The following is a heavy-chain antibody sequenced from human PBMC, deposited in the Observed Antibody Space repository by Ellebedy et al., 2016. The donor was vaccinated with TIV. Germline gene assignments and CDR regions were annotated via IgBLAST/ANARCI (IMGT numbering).Heavy chain of an antibody. V-gene: IGHV3-7*01. D-gene: IGHD4-17*01. J-gene: IGHJ3*02. Sequence: GESLKISCAASGFSFSSYWMSWVRQAPGKGLEWVASMRQDGNDKYYVDSVRGRFTISRDNAKNSLYLQMSSLRAEDTAVYYCATDGSYGDYLSPTHAFENWGQGTMVIVSS. CDR1: GFSFSSYW. CDR3: ATDGSYGDYLSPTHAFEN. CDR2: MRQDGNDK.